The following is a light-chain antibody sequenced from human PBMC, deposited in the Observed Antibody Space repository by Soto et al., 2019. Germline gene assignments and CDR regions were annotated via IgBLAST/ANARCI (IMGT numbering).Light chain of an antibody. Sequence: QSALTQPASVSGSPGQSITISCTGSSSDIGAYNYVSWFQQYPGKAPKLIISEVSNRPSGVSNRFSGSKSGTAASLTISGLQTEAEADYYCCSYAGSYTYVFGTGTKVTVL. CDR2: EVS. J-gene: IGLJ1*01. CDR3: CSYAGSYTYV. CDR1: SSDIGAYNY. V-gene: IGLV2-14*01.